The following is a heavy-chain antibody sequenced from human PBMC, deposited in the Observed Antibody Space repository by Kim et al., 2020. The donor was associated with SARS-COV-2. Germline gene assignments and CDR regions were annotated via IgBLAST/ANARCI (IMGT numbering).Heavy chain of an antibody. V-gene: IGHV3-23*01. CDR3: AKENPIVY. J-gene: IGHJ4*02. D-gene: IGHD3-16*02. CDR2: GGST. Sequence: GGSTYYAASVNGRFTISRNNSKNTLYLQMNSLRAEDTAVYYCAKENPIVYWGQGTLVTVSS.